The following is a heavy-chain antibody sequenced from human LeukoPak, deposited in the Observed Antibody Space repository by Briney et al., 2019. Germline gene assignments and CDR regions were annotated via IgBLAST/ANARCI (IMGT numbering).Heavy chain of an antibody. V-gene: IGHV1-46*01. CDR3: ARAYAAIAAAGSDYYYGMDV. Sequence: GASVKVSCKASGYTFTSYYMHWVRQAPGQGLEWMGIINPSGGSTSYAQKFQGRVTMTRDTSTSTVYMELSSLRSEDTAVYYCARAYAAIAAAGSDYYYGMDVWGQGTTVTVSS. CDR2: INPSGGST. CDR1: GYTFTSYY. J-gene: IGHJ6*02. D-gene: IGHD6-13*01.